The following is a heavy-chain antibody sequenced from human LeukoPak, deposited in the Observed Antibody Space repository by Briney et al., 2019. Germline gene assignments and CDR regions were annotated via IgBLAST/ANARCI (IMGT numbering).Heavy chain of an antibody. Sequence: SETLSLTCTVSGDSITNYYWSWIRQPPGKGLEWIGYISYSGSTNYNPSLKSRVTISVDMSKNQFSLKLSSVTAADTAVYYCARDRGSYSDYWGQGTLVTVSS. D-gene: IGHD1-26*01. J-gene: IGHJ4*02. CDR3: ARDRGSYSDY. CDR2: ISYSGST. V-gene: IGHV4-59*01. CDR1: GDSITNYY.